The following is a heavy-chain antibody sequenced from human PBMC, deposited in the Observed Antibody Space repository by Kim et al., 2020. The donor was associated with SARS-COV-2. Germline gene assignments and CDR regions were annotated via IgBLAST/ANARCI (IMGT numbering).Heavy chain of an antibody. Sequence: ASVKVSCKASGYRFTSYGISWVRQAPGQGLEWMGWSSDYNGNTKYAQKLQGRVTMITDTSTSTAYMDLRSLRSDDTAVYYCARAHGQYAFYYGMDVWGQGTTVTVSS. V-gene: IGHV1-18*01. CDR1: GYRFTSYG. CDR3: ARAHGQYAFYYGMDV. CDR2: SSDYNGNT. J-gene: IGHJ6*02. D-gene: IGHD3-16*01.